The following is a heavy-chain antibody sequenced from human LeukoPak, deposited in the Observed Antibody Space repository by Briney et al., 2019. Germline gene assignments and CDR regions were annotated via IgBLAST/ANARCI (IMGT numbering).Heavy chain of an antibody. CDR2: ISTSGSTI. Sequence: GGSLRLSCAASGFTFSDYYMSWIRQAPGKGLEWVSYISTSGSTIYYADSVKGRFTISRDNAKNSLYLQMNSLRAEDTALYYCAKGVRITMVRGAFDIWGQGTMVTVSS. CDR3: AKGVRITMVRGAFDI. J-gene: IGHJ3*02. V-gene: IGHV3-11*01. D-gene: IGHD3-10*01. CDR1: GFTFSDYY.